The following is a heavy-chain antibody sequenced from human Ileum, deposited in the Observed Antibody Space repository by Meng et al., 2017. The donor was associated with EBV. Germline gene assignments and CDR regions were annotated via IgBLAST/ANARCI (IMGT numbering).Heavy chain of an antibody. D-gene: IGHD1-1*01. CDR3: AGGNWNQGFFDY. J-gene: IGHJ4*02. CDR1: GLTVSSNH. Sequence: VQPVESGGDLIQPGGSLRVSCAASGLTVSSNHMSWVRQAPGKGLEWVSLIKRGGNTYYADSVRGRFAISRDNSKNTLYLQMNSLSAEDTAVYYCAGGNWNQGFFDYWGQGTLVTVSS. V-gene: IGHV3-53*01. CDR2: IKRGGNT.